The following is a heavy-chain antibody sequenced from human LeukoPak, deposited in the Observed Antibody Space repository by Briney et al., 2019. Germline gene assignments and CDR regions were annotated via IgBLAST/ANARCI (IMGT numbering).Heavy chain of an antibody. CDR2: ISYDGSNK. J-gene: IGHJ4*02. D-gene: IGHD5-12*01. CDR3: ARDWKWLRYFDY. Sequence: GGSLRLSCAASGFIFSSYAMHWVRQAPGKGLEWVAVISYDGSNKYYADSVKGRFTISRDNSKNTLYLQMNSLRAEDTAVYYCARDWKWLRYFDYWGQGTLVTVSS. V-gene: IGHV3-30-3*01. CDR1: GFIFSSYA.